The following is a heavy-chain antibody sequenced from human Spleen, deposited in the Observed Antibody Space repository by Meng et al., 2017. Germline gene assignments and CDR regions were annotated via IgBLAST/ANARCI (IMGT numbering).Heavy chain of an antibody. D-gene: IGHD4-17*01. J-gene: IGHJ6*02. CDR2: INWNGGST. CDR3: AGDYGDYYYYGVDV. V-gene: IGHV3-20*04. CDR1: GFTFDDYG. Sequence: GGSLRLSCAASGFTFDDYGMTWVRQAPGKGLEWVSGINWNGGSTGYADSVKGRFTISRDNAKNSLYLQMNSLRAEDTAVYYCAGDYGDYYYYGVDVWGQGTTVTVSS.